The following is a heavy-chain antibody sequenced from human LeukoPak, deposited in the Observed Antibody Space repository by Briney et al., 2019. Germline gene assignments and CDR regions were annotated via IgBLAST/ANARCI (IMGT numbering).Heavy chain of an antibody. Sequence: PGGSLRLSCSGSGFTFSSYALDWVRQAPGKGLEYVSGISSNGGDTYYVDSVKGRFIISRDNSKNTVYLQMSSLRAEDTAVYYCVKPKVGATFDSWGQGTLVTVPS. CDR3: VKPKVGATFDS. CDR1: GFTFSSYA. D-gene: IGHD1-26*01. V-gene: IGHV3-64D*06. J-gene: IGHJ4*02. CDR2: ISSNGGDT.